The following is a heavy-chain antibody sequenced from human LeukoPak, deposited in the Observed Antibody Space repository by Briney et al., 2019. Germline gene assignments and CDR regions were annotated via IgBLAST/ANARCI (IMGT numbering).Heavy chain of an antibody. D-gene: IGHD3-22*01. CDR3: AKVVPTGYYYGS. CDR1: GFILENFG. Sequence: PGGSLRLSCATSGFILENFGMSWVRQAPGKGLDWISGISGTGDRTHYADSVQGRFTDVRNNAKNTMFPEMNNLSAEDTAVYYCAKVVPTGYYYGSWGQGTLVAVSS. J-gene: IGHJ5*02. CDR2: ISGTGDRT. V-gene: IGHV3-23*01.